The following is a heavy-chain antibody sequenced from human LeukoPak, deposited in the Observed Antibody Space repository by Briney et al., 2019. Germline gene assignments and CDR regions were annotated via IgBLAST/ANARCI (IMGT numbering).Heavy chain of an antibody. CDR3: ARGGSYLSAFDI. V-gene: IGHV3-30*02. CDR1: GFTFSSYG. D-gene: IGHD1-26*01. J-gene: IGHJ3*02. Sequence: GGSLRLSCAASGFTFSSYGMYWVRQAPGKGLEWVAFIRYDGSNKYYADSVKGRFTISRDNSKNTLYLQMNSLRAEDTAVYYCARGGSYLSAFDIWGQGTMVTVSS. CDR2: IRYDGSNK.